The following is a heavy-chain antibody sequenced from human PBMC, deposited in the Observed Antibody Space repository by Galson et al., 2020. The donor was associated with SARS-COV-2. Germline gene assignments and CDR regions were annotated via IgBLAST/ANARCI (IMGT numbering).Heavy chain of an antibody. CDR2: VYQSGST. V-gene: IGHV4-30-2*01. Sequence: SETLSLTCTVSGRPITSGGYSWSWFRLPPGKGLEWIGNVYQSGSTYYNPSLKSRVTISIDRSRSQFSLRLTSVTAADTAVYYCARDQGGGGSQVDYWGQGTLVTVSS. J-gene: IGHJ4*02. CDR1: GRPITSGGYS. D-gene: IGHD3-10*01. CDR3: ARDQGGGGSQVDY.